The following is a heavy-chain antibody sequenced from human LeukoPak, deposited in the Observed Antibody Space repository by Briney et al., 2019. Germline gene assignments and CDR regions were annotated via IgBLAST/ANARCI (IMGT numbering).Heavy chain of an antibody. CDR3: ARDSLRYFDRLFEDYFDY. CDR2: ISYDGSNK. CDR1: GFTFSSYA. V-gene: IGHV3-30-3*01. D-gene: IGHD3-9*01. Sequence: GRSLRLSCAASGFTFSSYAMHWVRQAPGKGLEWVAVISYDGSNKYYADSVKGRFTISRDNSKNTLYLQMNSLRAEDTAVYYCARDSLRYFDRLFEDYFDYWGQGTLVTVSS. J-gene: IGHJ4*02.